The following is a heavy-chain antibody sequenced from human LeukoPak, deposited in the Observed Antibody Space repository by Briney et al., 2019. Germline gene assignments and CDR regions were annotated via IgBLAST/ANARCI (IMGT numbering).Heavy chain of an antibody. V-gene: IGHV3-23*01. CDR3: AKGPAVATSRDY. CDR2: ISGSGGST. CDR1: GFTFSSYV. Sequence: PGGSLRLSCAASGFTFSSYVMSWVRQAPGKGLEWVSAISGSGGSTYYADSVKGRFTITRDNSKTTLYLQMNSQRAEDTAVYYCAKGPAVATSRDYWGQGTLVTVSS. D-gene: IGHD5-12*01. J-gene: IGHJ4*02.